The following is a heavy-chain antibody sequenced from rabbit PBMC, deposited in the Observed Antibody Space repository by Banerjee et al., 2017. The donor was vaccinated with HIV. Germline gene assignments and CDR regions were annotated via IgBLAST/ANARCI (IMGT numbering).Heavy chain of an antibody. CDR2: IYGDSSGTT. CDR3: ARDLAGVIGWNFNL. Sequence: QSLEESGGDLVKPGASLTLTCTASGSDISSYSMGWVRQAPGKGLEWIACIYGDSSGTTYYASWAKGRFTISKTSSTTVTLQMTSLTAADTATYFCARDLAGVIGWNFNLWGPGTLVTV. V-gene: IGHV1S40*01. D-gene: IGHD4-1*01. CDR1: GSDISSYS. J-gene: IGHJ4*01.